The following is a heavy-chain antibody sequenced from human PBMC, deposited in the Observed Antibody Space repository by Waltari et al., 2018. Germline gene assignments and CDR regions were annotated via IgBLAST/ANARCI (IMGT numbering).Heavy chain of an antibody. CDR1: GYTFTSYG. Sequence: QVQLVQSGAEVKKPGASVKVSCKASGYTFTSYGISWVRQAPGQGLEWMGWISAYNGNTNYAQKLQGRVTMTTDTSTSTGYMELRSLRSDDTAVYYCARDFGTYYDILTGGYYFDYWGQGTLVTVSS. V-gene: IGHV1-18*01. CDR2: ISAYNGNT. CDR3: ARDFGTYYDILTGGYYFDY. J-gene: IGHJ4*02. D-gene: IGHD3-9*01.